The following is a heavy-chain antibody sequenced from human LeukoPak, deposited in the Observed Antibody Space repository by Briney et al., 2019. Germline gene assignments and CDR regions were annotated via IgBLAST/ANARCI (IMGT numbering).Heavy chain of an antibody. CDR1: GFTFSSYG. CDR3: AKARATYLYDTSGYSALDY. J-gene: IGHJ4*02. Sequence: GGSLRLSYAASGFTFSSYGMHWVRQAPGKGLEWVAVISYDGSNKYYSDSVKGRFTISRDNSKNTLYLQMNSLRAEDTAVYYCAKARATYLYDTSGYSALDYWGQGTLVTVSS. D-gene: IGHD3-22*01. V-gene: IGHV3-30*18. CDR2: ISYDGSNK.